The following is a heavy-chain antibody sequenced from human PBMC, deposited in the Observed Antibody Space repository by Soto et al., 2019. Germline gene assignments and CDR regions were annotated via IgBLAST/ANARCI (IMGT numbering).Heavy chain of an antibody. D-gene: IGHD2-2*03. J-gene: IGHJ6*03. CDR3: ARVIGYCSSTSCSFAPTAQERMDV. CDR1: GGSISSYY. CDR2: IYYSGST. V-gene: IGHV4-59*01. Sequence: SSETLSLTCTVSGGSISSYYWSWIRQPPGKGLEWIGYIYYSGSTNYNPSLKSRVTISVDTSKNQFSLKLSSVTAADTAVYYCARVIGYCSSTSCSFAPTAQERMDVWGKGTTVTVSS.